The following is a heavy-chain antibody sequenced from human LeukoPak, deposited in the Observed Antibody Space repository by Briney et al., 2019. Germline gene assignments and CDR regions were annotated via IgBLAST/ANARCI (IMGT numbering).Heavy chain of an antibody. CDR1: GGSISSYY. V-gene: IGHV4-59*08. CDR3: ARHAAAGTSPFDY. D-gene: IGHD6-13*01. Sequence: PSETLSLTCTVSGGSISSYYWSWIRQPPGKGLEWIGYIYYSGSTNYNPSLKSRVTISVDTSKNQFSLKLSSVTAADTAVYYCARHAAAGTSPFDYWGQGTLVTVSS. CDR2: IYYSGST. J-gene: IGHJ4*02.